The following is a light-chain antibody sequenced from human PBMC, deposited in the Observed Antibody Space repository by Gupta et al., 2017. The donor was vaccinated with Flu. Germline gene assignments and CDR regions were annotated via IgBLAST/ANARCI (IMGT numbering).Light chain of an antibody. CDR1: ALPKQY. Sequence: SYELTQPPSVSVSPGQTARITCSGDALPKQYAYWYQQKPGQAPVLVIYKDSERPSGIPERFSGSSSGTTVTLTISGVQAEDEADYYCQSADSSGTHWVFGRGTKLTVL. CDR3: QSADSSGTHWV. CDR2: KDS. V-gene: IGLV3-25*02. J-gene: IGLJ3*02.